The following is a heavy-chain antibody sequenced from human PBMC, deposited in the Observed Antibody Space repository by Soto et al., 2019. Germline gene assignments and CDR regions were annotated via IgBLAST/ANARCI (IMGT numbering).Heavy chain of an antibody. CDR2: ISSSGSST. V-gene: IGHV3-23*01. J-gene: IGHJ5*02. CDR3: ARSYGDYVRWFDP. D-gene: IGHD4-17*01. CDR1: GFTFSDYY. Sequence: GGSLRLSCAASGFTFSDYYMSWIRQAPGKGLEWVSAISSSGSSTYYADSVKGRFTISRDNSKNTLYLQMNSLRAEDTAVYYCARSYGDYVRWFDPWGQGTLVTVSS.